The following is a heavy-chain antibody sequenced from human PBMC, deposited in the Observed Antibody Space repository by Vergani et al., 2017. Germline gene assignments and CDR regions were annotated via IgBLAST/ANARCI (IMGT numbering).Heavy chain of an antibody. V-gene: IGHV3-30-3*01. J-gene: IGHJ4*02. D-gene: IGHD2/OR15-2a*01. CDR1: GFSFGNYA. CDR2: ISYDGTEK. CDR3: AREXRSNTSPFVGD. Sequence: QVKLEESGGGVVQPGRSLRLSCAASGFSFGNYAMHWVRQAPGKGLEWVGVISYDGTEKKYADSVNGRFTISRDNSKNTVYLQMNSLKAEDRATYYCAREXRSNTSPFVGDWGQGTLVTV.